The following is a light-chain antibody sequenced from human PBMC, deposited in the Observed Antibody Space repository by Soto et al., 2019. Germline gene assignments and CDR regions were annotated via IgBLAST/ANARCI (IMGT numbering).Light chain of an antibody. CDR1: QSIGDS. V-gene: IGKV1-5*02. J-gene: IGKJ1*01. CDR3: QQYNGYSRT. CDR2: DVS. Sequence: DIQMTQSTSTLSASAGEIGTVMVGASQSIGDSLAWYQQKPGKAPYLLISDVSSLERGVPSRFSGSGSGTEFTLTISSMQPDDFATFYCQQYNGYSRTFGQGTKVDIK.